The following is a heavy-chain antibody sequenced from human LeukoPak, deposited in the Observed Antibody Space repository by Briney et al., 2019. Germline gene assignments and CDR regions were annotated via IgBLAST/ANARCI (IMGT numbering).Heavy chain of an antibody. D-gene: IGHD3-22*01. V-gene: IGHV3-74*01. CDR2: INSDGSST. J-gene: IGHJ6*02. CDR1: GFTFSSYW. CDR3: ARERGYYDSSGYWGAGYYYYGMDV. Sequence: GGSLRLSCAASGFTFSSYWMHWVRQAPGKGLVWVSRINSDGSSTSYADSVKGRFTISRDNAKNTLYLQMNRLRAEDTAVYYCARERGYYDSSGYWGAGYYYYGMDVWGQGTTVTVSS.